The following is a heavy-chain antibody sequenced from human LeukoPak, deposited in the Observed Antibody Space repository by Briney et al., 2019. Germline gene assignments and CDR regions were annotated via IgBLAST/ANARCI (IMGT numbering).Heavy chain of an antibody. CDR2: INPSGGST. CDR3: ARSGSVGWVFDY. J-gene: IGHJ4*02. CDR1: GYTFTSYY. Sequence: GASVKVSCKASGYTFTSYYMHWVRQAPGQGLEWMGIINPSGGSTSYAQKFQGRVTMTRDTSTSTVYMELSSLRSEDTAVYYWARSGSVGWVFDYWGQGTLVTASS. V-gene: IGHV1-46*01. D-gene: IGHD2-8*01.